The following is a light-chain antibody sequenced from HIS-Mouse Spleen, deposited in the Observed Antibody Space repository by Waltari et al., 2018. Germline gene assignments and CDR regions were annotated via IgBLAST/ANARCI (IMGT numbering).Light chain of an antibody. J-gene: IGLJ2*01. V-gene: IGLV3-10*01. Sequence: SYELTQPPSVSVSPGQTARLTCSGDALPKKYAYWYQQKSGQAPVLVIYQDSKRPSGNRERFAGSSSGTMATLTISGAQVEDEADYYCYSTDSSGNHRVFGGGTKLTVL. CDR1: ALPKKY. CDR3: YSTDSSGNHRV. CDR2: QDS.